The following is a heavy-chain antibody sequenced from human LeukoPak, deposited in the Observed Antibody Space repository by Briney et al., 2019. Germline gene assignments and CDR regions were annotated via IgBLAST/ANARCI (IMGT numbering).Heavy chain of an antibody. V-gene: IGHV1-69*02. J-gene: IGHJ4*02. D-gene: IGHD6-13*01. CDR3: ARGSIAAAGTNY. Sequence: SVKVSCKASGGTFSSYTISWVRQAPGQGLEWMGRIIPILGIANYAQKFQGRVTITADKSTSTAYMELSSLRSENTAVYYCARGSIAAAGTNYWGQGTLVTVSS. CDR1: GGTFSSYT. CDR2: IIPILGIA.